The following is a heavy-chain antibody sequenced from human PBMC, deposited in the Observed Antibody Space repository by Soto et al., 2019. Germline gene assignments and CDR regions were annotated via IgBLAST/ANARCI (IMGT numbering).Heavy chain of an antibody. Sequence: SETLSLTCAVYGGSFSGYYWSWIRQPPGKGLEWIGEINHSGSTNYNPSLKSRVTISVDTSKNQFSLKLSSVTAADTAVYYCASYYYGSGSYYYFDYWGQGTLVTVSS. D-gene: IGHD3-10*01. V-gene: IGHV4-34*01. CDR3: ASYYYGSGSYYYFDY. CDR1: GGSFSGYY. J-gene: IGHJ4*02. CDR2: INHSGST.